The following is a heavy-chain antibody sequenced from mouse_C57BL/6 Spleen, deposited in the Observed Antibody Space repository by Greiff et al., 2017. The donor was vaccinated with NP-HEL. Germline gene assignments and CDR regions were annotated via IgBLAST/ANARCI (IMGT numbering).Heavy chain of an antibody. CDR2: IYPRSGNT. CDR1: GYTFKSYG. V-gene: IGHV1-81*01. J-gene: IGHJ2*01. Sequence: QVQLQQSGAELARPGASVKLSCKASGYTFKSYGISWVKQRTGQGLEWIGEIYPRSGNTYYNEKFKGKATLTADKSSSTAYMELRSLTSEDSAVYFCARPPYYSNFYFDYWGQGTTLTVSS. D-gene: IGHD2-5*01. CDR3: ARPPYYSNFYFDY.